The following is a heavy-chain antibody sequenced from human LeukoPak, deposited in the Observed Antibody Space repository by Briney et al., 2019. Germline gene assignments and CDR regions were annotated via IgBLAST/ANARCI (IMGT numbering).Heavy chain of an antibody. J-gene: IGHJ4*02. D-gene: IGHD3-10*01. CDR1: GDSMNNSDW. Sequence: SGTLSLTCAVIGDSMNNSDWWSWVRQPPGRGLEWIGEIYHSGSINYNPSLKSRVSISVDKSKNQFSLSLTSVTAADTAVYYCARVRDGSGSYCDYWGRGTLVTVPS. CDR3: ARVRDGSGSYCDY. V-gene: IGHV4-4*02. CDR2: IYHSGSI.